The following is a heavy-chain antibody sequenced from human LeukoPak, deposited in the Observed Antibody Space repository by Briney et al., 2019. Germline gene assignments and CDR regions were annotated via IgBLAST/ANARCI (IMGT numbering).Heavy chain of an antibody. D-gene: IGHD4-17*01. CDR3: ATKLHGDYFDY. V-gene: IGHV5-51*01. CDR1: GYSFANYW. CDR2: IYPGDSDA. Sequence: GESLKISCKGSGYSFANYWIGWVRQMPGKGLEWMGFIYPGDSDARYSPSFQGQVTLSADKSINIAYLQWSSLRASDTAMYYCATKLHGDYFDYWGQGSLVTVSS. J-gene: IGHJ4*02.